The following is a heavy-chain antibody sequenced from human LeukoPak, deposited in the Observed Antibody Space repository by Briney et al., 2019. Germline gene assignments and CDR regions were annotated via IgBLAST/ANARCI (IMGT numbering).Heavy chain of an antibody. CDR3: ARHEYSYGSYYFDY. CDR1: GGSFSGYY. CDR2: INHSGST. D-gene: IGHD5-18*01. J-gene: IGHJ4*02. Sequence: SETLSLTCAVYGGSFSGYYWSWIRQPPGKGLEWIGEINHSGSTNYNPSLKSRVTISVDTSKNQFSLKLSSVTAADTAVYYCARHEYSYGSYYFDYWGQGTLVSVSS. V-gene: IGHV4-34*01.